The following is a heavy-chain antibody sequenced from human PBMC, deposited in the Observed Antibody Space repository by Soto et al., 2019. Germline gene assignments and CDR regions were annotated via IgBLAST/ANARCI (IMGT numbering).Heavy chain of an antibody. D-gene: IGHD2-15*01. J-gene: IGHJ6*02. CDR2: IYYSGST. CDR3: ARERVVVVAATQYYYYGMDV. CDR1: GGSISSGDYY. Sequence: SETLSLTCTVSGGSISSGDYYWSWIRQPPGKGLEWIGYIYYSGSTYYNPSLKSRVTISVDTSKNQFSLKLSSVTAADTAVYYCARERVVVVAATQYYYYGMDVWGQGTTVTVS. V-gene: IGHV4-30-4*01.